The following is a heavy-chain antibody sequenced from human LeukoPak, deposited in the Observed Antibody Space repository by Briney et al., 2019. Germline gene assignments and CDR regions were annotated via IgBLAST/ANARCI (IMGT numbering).Heavy chain of an antibody. CDR3: AKDQEGGNDSSGPSFDY. D-gene: IGHD3-22*01. V-gene: IGHV3-33*06. J-gene: IGHJ4*02. CDR1: GFTFSSYG. CDR2: IGYDGSNK. Sequence: GGSLRLSCAASGFTFSSYGMHWVRQAPGKGLEWVAVIGYDGSNKYYADSVKGRFTISRDNSKNTLYLQMNSLRAEDTAVYYCAKDQEGGNDSSGPSFDYWGQGTLVTVSS.